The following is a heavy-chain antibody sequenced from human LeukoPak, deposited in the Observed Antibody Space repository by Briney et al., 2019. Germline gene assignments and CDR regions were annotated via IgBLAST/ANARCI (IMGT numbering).Heavy chain of an antibody. D-gene: IGHD3-16*01. CDR3: GREGEFWGGGGYH. CDR1: GFTFSSYS. V-gene: IGHV3-21*04. Sequence: GGSLRLSCAASGFTFSSYSMNWVRQAPGKGLEWVSSISSSSSYIYYADSVKGRFTISRDNAKNSLSLQMNSLRAACTAVQYCGREGEFWGGGGYHWGQGTLVTVSS. CDR2: ISSSSSYI. J-gene: IGHJ5*02.